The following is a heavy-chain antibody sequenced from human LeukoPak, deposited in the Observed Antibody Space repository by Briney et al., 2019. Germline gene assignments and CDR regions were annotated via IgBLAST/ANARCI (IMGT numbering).Heavy chain of an antibody. V-gene: IGHV4-59*01. D-gene: IGHD1-1*01. CDR3: ARDLEPYAFDI. Sequence: SETLSLTCTVSGGSISSNYWSWIRQPPGKGLEWIGYIYYSGSTNYNPSLKSRVTISVDTSKNQFSLKLSSVTAADTAVYYCARDLEPYAFDIWGQGTMVTVTS. CDR2: IYYSGST. J-gene: IGHJ3*02. CDR1: GGSISSNY.